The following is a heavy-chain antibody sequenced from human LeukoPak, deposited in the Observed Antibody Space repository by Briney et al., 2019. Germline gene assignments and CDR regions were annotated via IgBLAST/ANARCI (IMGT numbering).Heavy chain of an antibody. V-gene: IGHV3-9*01. CDR3: AKDGRYDTTGYYDY. CDR2: ISWNSGRI. Sequence: GGSLRLSCAASGFTFDDYAMHWVRQAPGKGLEWVSGISWNSGRIAYADSVKGRFTISRDNAKNSLFLQMNSLRAEDTALYYCAKDGRYDTTGYYDYWGQGTLVTVSS. D-gene: IGHD3-22*01. CDR1: GFTFDDYA. J-gene: IGHJ4*02.